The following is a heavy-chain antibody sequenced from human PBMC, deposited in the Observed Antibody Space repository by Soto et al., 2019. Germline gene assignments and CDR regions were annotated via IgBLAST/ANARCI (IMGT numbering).Heavy chain of an antibody. CDR3: AKERPITNWYFDY. J-gene: IGHJ4*02. D-gene: IGHD1-1*01. CDR1: GFTFSNYG. V-gene: IGHV3-30*18. CDR2: ISYDGNVA. Sequence: QVQLVESEGGVVQPGRSLRLSCTASGFTFSNYGMHWVRQAPGKGLEWVTVISYDGNVAYYADSVKGRFTSSRDNSKNTLYLQMNSLRTEDTAVYYCAKERPITNWYFDYWGQGTLVPVSS.